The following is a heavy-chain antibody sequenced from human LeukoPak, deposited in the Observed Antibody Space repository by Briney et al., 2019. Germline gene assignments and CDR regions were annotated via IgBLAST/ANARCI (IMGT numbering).Heavy chain of an antibody. Sequence: GESLKISCETSGYTFNNYWIGWVRQISGKGLEWMGIINPSISETRYTPSFQGQVTISADKSISTVYLQWSSLRASDTAMYYCARLDSGGYYFVPYWGQGTLVTVSS. V-gene: IGHV5-51*01. CDR3: ARLDSGGYYFVPY. CDR2: INPSISET. CDR1: GYTFNNYW. D-gene: IGHD3-22*01. J-gene: IGHJ4*02.